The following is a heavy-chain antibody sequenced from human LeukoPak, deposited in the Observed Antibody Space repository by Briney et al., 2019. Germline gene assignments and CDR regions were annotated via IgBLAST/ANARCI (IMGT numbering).Heavy chain of an antibody. J-gene: IGHJ4*02. Sequence: GGSLRLSCAASGFTFSSYGMSWVRQAPGKGLEWVSAISDSGGATYYADSVKGRFTISRDNSKNTLYLQVNSLRSEDTAVYYCAKVAVGWVAFEYWGQGTLVTVSS. CDR3: AKVAVGWVAFEY. CDR2: ISDSGGAT. CDR1: GFTFSSYG. D-gene: IGHD2-15*01. V-gene: IGHV3-23*01.